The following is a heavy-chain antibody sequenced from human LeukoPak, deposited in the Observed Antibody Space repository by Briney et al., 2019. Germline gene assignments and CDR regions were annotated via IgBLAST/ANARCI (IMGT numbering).Heavy chain of an antibody. CDR1: GFTFSSHG. D-gene: IGHD5-18*01. CDR3: ARDYSYGSLDY. V-gene: IGHV3-33*08. J-gene: IGHJ4*02. CDR2: IWHDGTKE. Sequence: PGGSLRLSCAASGFTFSSHGMHWVRPAPGKGLEWVTLIWHDGTKENYAASVTGRFTISRDNSRSTLYLQMSSLRVEDTAVYYCARDYSYGSLDYRGQGTLVTVSS.